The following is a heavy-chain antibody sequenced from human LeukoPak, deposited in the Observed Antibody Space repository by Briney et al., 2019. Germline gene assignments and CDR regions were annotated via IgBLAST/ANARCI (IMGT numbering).Heavy chain of an antibody. CDR3: ARRASGSYYPFDY. CDR2: IYYSGNT. D-gene: IGHD1-26*01. V-gene: IGHV4-39*01. CDR1: GGSLSSGSYY. Sequence: PSETLSLTCTVSGGSLSSGSYYWGWLRQPPGTGLEWIGTIYYSGNTYYNPSLKSRVTMSVDTSKNQFSLKLSSVTAADAAVYYCARRASGSYYPFDYWGQGSLVTVSS. J-gene: IGHJ4*02.